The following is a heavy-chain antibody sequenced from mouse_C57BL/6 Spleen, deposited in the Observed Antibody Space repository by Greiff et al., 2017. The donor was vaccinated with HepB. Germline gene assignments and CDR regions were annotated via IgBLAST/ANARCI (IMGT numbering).Heavy chain of an antibody. CDR2: IYPGDGDT. V-gene: IGHV1-82*01. Sequence: VQPQESGPELVKPGASVKISCKASGYAFSSSWMNWVKQRPGKGLEWIGRIYPGDGDTNYNGKFKGKATLTADKSSSTAYMQLSSLTSEDSAVYFCARGAYYSNLFDYWGQGTTLTVSS. D-gene: IGHD2-5*01. CDR1: GYAFSSSW. CDR3: ARGAYYSNLFDY. J-gene: IGHJ2*01.